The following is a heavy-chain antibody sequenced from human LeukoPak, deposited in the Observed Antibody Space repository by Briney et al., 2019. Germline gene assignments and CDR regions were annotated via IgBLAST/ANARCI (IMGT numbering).Heavy chain of an antibody. J-gene: IGHJ6*02. D-gene: IGHD3-16*01. CDR3: AKHMGDSEYYGLDV. Sequence: GGSLRLSCASSGFTFSSYAMSWVRQAPGKGLEWVSSLSGSGGSTYYADSVQGRFTISRDTSKTTLYLQTNSLRAEDTAVYYCAKHMGDSEYYGLDVWGQGTTVSVSS. V-gene: IGHV3-23*01. CDR2: LSGSGGST. CDR1: GFTFSSYA.